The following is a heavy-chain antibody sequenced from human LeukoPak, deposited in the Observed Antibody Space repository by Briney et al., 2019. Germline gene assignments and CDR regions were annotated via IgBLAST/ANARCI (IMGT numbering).Heavy chain of an antibody. Sequence: ASVKVSCKASGYTFTSYGISWVRQAPGQGLEWMGWISAYNGNTNYAQKLQGRVTMTEDTSTDTAYMELSSLRSEDTAVYYCATERLDFWSGYSYWGQGTLVTVSS. D-gene: IGHD3-3*01. J-gene: IGHJ4*02. CDR1: GYTFTSYG. CDR2: ISAYNGNT. CDR3: ATERLDFWSGYSY. V-gene: IGHV1-18*01.